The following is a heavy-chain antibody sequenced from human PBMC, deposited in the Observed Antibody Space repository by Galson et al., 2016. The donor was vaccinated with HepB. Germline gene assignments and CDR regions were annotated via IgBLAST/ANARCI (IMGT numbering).Heavy chain of an antibody. V-gene: IGHV4/OR15-8*01. J-gene: IGHJ5*02. Sequence: SWIRQPPGKGLEWIGEVHHSGSSHYNPSLKSRVTISVDKSKNQFSLMLTSVTDADTAVYFCARNGVGLRQGWQFDPWGQGTLVTVSS. D-gene: IGHD2-8*01. CDR2: VHHSGSS. CDR3: ARNGVGLRQGWQFDP.